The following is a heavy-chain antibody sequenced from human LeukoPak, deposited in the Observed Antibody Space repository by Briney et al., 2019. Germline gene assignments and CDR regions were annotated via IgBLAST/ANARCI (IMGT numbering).Heavy chain of an antibody. V-gene: IGHV4-34*01. CDR2: INHSGST. J-gene: IGHJ4*02. Sequence: SETLSLTCAVYGGSFSGYYWSWIRQPPGKGLEWIGEINHSGSTNYNPSLKSRVTISVDTSKNQFSLKLSSVTAADTAVYYCARRFKVTVTYDYWGQGTLVTVSS. D-gene: IGHD4-17*01. CDR1: GGSFSGYY. CDR3: ARRFKVTVTYDY.